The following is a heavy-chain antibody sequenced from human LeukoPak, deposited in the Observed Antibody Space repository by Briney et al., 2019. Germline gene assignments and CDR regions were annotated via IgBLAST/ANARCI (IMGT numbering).Heavy chain of an antibody. V-gene: IGHV3-23*01. CDR2: IFPSGGEI. J-gene: IGHJ4*02. Sequence: GGSLRLSCAASGFTFSTFAMIWVRQPPGKGLEWVSSIFPSGGEIHYADSVRGRFTISRDNSKSTLSLQMNSLRAEDAAVYYCAKDYTAMVHWGQGTLVTVSS. D-gene: IGHD5-18*01. CDR3: AKDYTAMVH. CDR1: GFTFSTFA.